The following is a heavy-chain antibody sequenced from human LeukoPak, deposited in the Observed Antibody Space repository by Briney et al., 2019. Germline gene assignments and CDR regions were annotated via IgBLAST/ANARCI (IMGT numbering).Heavy chain of an antibody. CDR2: IYYSGNT. J-gene: IGHJ4*02. CDR3: ARSDDFWSGYYTAPPDY. CDR1: GGSISSYY. D-gene: IGHD3-3*01. V-gene: IGHV4-59*01. Sequence: SETLPLTCTVSGGSISSYYWSWIRQPPGKGLEWIGYIYYSGNTNYNPSLKSRVTISVDTSKNQFSLKLSSVTAADTAVYYCARSDDFWSGYYTAPPDYWGQGTLVTVSS.